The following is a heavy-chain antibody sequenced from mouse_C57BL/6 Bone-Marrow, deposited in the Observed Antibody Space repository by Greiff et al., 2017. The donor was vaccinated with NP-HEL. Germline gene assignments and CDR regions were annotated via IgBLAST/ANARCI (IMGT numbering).Heavy chain of an antibody. J-gene: IGHJ4*01. V-gene: IGHV1-42*01. D-gene: IGHD2-3*01. CDR2: INPSTGGT. CDR3: ARSDDGRGDY. Sequence: EVKLMESGPELVKPGASVKISCKASGYSFTGYYMNWVKQSPEKSLEWIGEINPSTGGTTYNQKFKAKATLTVDKSSSTAYMQLKSLTSEDSAVYYCARSDDGRGDYWGQGTSVTVSS. CDR1: GYSFTGYY.